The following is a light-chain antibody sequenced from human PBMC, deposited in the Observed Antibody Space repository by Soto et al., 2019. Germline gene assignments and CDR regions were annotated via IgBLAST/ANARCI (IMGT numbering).Light chain of an antibody. CDR1: ETISTF. CDR3: QQSYSSSPIT. J-gene: IGKJ5*01. CDR2: ASP. V-gene: IGKV1-39*01. Sequence: DIQLTQSPSSLSASVGDRVTITCRASETISTFLNWYQHKPGKAPKLLISASPRLQSGVPSRFSGSGSGTDFTLTIDSLRPEDFASYYCQQSYSSSPITFGPGTRLEIK.